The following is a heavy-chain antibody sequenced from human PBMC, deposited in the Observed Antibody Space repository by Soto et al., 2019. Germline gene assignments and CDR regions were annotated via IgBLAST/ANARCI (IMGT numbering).Heavy chain of an antibody. CDR1: GFTFSRYW. V-gene: IGHV3-74*01. CDR3: ARKGRYYYGMDV. Sequence: QPGGSLRLSCAASGFTFSRYWMHWVRQAPGKGLVWVSRINSDGNSTSYADSVKGRFTISRDNAKNTLYLQVNSLRAEDTAVYYCARKGRYYYGMDVWDQGTTVTVSS. J-gene: IGHJ6*02. CDR2: INSDGNST.